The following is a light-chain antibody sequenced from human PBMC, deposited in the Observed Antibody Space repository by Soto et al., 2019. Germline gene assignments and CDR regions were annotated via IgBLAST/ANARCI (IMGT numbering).Light chain of an antibody. CDR1: QSVSSNF. V-gene: IGKV3D-20*02. Sequence: EIVLTQSPGTLSLSPGERATLSCRASQSVSSNFLAWYQQKPGQAPRLLISGASNRATGIPDRFSGSGSGTDFTLTISRLEPEDFAVYYCQQRAKWPSTFGPGTKVE. CDR3: QQRAKWPST. CDR2: GAS. J-gene: IGKJ2*02.